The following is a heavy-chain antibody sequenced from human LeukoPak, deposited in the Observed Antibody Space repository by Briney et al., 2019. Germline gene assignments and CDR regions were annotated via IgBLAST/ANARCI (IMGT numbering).Heavy chain of an antibody. CDR1: GFTFSSYW. J-gene: IGHJ6*03. Sequence: GGSLRLSCAASGFTFSSYWMSWVRQAPGKGLEWVANIKQDGSGKYYVDSVKGRFTISRDNAKNSLYLQMNSLRAEDTAVYYCARARFYSSSTYYYYMDVWGKGTTVTVSS. CDR3: ARARFYSSSTYYYYMDV. V-gene: IGHV3-7*01. CDR2: IKQDGSGK. D-gene: IGHD6-6*01.